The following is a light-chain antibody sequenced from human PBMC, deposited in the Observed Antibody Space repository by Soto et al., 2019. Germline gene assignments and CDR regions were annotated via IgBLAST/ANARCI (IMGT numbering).Light chain of an antibody. CDR3: QQSYSTPPT. J-gene: IGKJ4*01. CDR1: QSVRSY. CDR2: AAS. V-gene: IGKV1-39*01. Sequence: DIQMTQSPSSLSASVGDRVTITCRASQSVRSYLNWYQQKPGKAPNLLIYAASSLQSGVPSRFSGSGSGTDFTLTISSLQPEDFATYYCQQSYSTPPTFGGGTKVEI.